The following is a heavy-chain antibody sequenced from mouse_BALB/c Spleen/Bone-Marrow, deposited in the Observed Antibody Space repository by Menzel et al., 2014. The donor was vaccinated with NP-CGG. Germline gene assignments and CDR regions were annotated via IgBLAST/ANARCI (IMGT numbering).Heavy chain of an antibody. Sequence: EVQRVESGGGLVQPGGSLKLSCAASGFTFSSYTMSWVRQTPEKRLEWVAFISFGGVTTYYPDTVEGRFTISRDNAKNTLYLQMSSLKSEGTAMYYCARNSITDWYFDVWGAGTTVTVSS. D-gene: IGHD1-2*01. J-gene: IGHJ1*01. CDR3: ARNSITDWYFDV. CDR1: GFTFSSYT. CDR2: ISFGGVTT. V-gene: IGHV5-12-2*01.